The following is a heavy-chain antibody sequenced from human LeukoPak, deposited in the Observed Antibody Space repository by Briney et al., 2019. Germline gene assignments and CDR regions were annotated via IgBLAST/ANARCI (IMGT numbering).Heavy chain of an antibody. Sequence: GGSLRPSCAASGFTFSTYAIHWVRQAPGKGLEWVAVIAYDGSSKYYADSVKGRFTISRDNSRNTQYLQMNSLRAEDTAVYYFFFKQKTAYEIVTGPVAHWGRGTLVTVSS. D-gene: IGHD3-9*01. CDR1: GFTFSTYA. V-gene: IGHV3-30-3*01. CDR3: FFKQKTAYEIVTGPVAH. J-gene: IGHJ5*02. CDR2: IAYDGSSK.